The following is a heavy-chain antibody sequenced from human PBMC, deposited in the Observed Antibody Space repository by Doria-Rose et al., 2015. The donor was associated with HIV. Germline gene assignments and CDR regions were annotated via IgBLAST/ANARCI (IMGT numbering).Heavy chain of an antibody. D-gene: IGHD3-10*01. CDR3: AKDMVPWFGEMPWACDAFDV. V-gene: IGHV3-9*01. CDR2: ISWNSGSI. J-gene: IGHJ3*01. CDR1: GFRFDEYA. Sequence: VQLVESGGGLVQPGRSLRLSCVISGFRFDEYAMHWVRQAPGKGLEWVSGISWNSGSIGYGDSVRGRFTISGDNAKNSLYLQMNSLRPEDTALYFCAKDMVPWFGEMPWACDAFDVRGQGTMVTVSS.